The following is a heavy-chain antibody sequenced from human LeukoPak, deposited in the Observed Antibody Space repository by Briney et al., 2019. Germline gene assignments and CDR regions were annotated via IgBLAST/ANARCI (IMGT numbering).Heavy chain of an antibody. Sequence: SVKVSCKASGGTFSSCTISWVRQAPGQGLEWMGRIIPILGIANYAQKFQGRVTITADKSTSTAYMELSSLRSEDTAVYYCASSIWVDYYDSSGNNYYYYGMDVWGQGTTVTVSS. J-gene: IGHJ6*02. CDR1: GGTFSSCT. D-gene: IGHD3-22*01. V-gene: IGHV1-69*02. CDR3: ASSIWVDYYDSSGNNYYYYGMDV. CDR2: IIPILGIA.